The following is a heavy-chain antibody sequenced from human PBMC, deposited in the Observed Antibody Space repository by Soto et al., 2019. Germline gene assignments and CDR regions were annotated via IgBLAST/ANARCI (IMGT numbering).Heavy chain of an antibody. CDR1: GFTFTSYS. V-gene: IGHV1-18*01. CDR2: ISAYNGDT. D-gene: IGHD3-3*01. J-gene: IGHJ6*03. CDR3: ARDGYDFWSGYYRRNYYMDV. Sequence: GASVKVSSKAPGFTFTSYSSSWVRQAPKQGLEWMGWISAYNGDTNYAQKLQSRVTMTTDTSTSTAYMELRSLRSDDTAVYYCARDGYDFWSGYYRRNYYMDVWGKGTTVPVSS.